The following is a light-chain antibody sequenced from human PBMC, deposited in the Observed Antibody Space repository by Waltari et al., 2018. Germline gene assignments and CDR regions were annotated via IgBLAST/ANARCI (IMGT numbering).Light chain of an antibody. J-gene: IGKJ5*01. Sequence: EIVLTQSPATLSLSPGERATLSCRASQSVSSYLAWYQQKPVQAPRLLIYDASNWATGIPARFSGSGSWTDFTLTISSLEPEDFAVYYCQQRSNWLITFGQGTRLEIK. V-gene: IGKV3-11*01. CDR1: QSVSSY. CDR2: DAS. CDR3: QQRSNWLIT.